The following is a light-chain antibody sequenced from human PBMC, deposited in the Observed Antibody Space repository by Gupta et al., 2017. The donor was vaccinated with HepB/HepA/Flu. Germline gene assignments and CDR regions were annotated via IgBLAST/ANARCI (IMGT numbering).Light chain of an antibody. CDR3: QKYNSTPRT. Sequence: DIQMIQPPSSLSASVGDRVTITCRASQGISNYLDWYQQKPGKDPKLLIYAASTLQSGVPSRFSGSGSGTDFTLTISSLQPEDVATYYCQKYNSTPRTFGQGTKVEIK. V-gene: IGKV1-27*01. CDR1: QGISNY. CDR2: AAS. J-gene: IGKJ1*01.